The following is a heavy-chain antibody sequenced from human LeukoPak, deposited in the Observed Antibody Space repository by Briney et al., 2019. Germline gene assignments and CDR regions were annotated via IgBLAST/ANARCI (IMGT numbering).Heavy chain of an antibody. CDR3: AREFFSSGLLTTHH. V-gene: IGHV3-23*01. J-gene: IGHJ1*01. D-gene: IGHD1-14*01. CDR2: ISGGGDKT. CDR1: GFTFDEYG. Sequence: GGSLRLSCLTSGFTFDEYGVSWVREALGKGLGWVSAISGGGDKTYYTDSVKGRFTISRDNSKNTLFLQMNSLRVEDTAVYYCAREFFSSGLLTTHHWGQGTLVTVSS.